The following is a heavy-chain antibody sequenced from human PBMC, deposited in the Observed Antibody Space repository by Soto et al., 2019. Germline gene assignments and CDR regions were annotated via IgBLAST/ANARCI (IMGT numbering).Heavy chain of an antibody. V-gene: IGHV1-3*01. CDR3: ARGPNYDFWSVYYTDGGIRAY. D-gene: IGHD3-3*01. Sequence: QVQLVQSGAEVKKPGASVKVSCKASGYTFTSYAMHWVRQAPGQRLEWMGWINAGNGNTKYSQKFQGRVTITRDTSASTAYMELSSLISEDTAVYYCARGPNYDFWSVYYTDGGIRAYWGQGTLVTVSS. CDR2: INAGNGNT. CDR1: GYTFTSYA. J-gene: IGHJ4*02.